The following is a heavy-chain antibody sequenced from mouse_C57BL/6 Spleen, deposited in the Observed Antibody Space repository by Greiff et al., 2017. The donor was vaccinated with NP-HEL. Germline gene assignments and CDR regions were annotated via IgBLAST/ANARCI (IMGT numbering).Heavy chain of an antibody. CDR3: AGCSSYGYWYFDV. Sequence: QVQLQQSGPELVKPGASVKISCKASGYAFSSSWMNWVKQRPGKGLEWIGRIYPGDGDTNYNGKFKGKATLTADKSSSTAYMQLSSLTSEDSAVYFCAGCSSYGYWYFDVWGTGTTVTVSS. V-gene: IGHV1-82*01. CDR2: IYPGDGDT. J-gene: IGHJ1*03. CDR1: GYAFSSSW. D-gene: IGHD1-1*01.